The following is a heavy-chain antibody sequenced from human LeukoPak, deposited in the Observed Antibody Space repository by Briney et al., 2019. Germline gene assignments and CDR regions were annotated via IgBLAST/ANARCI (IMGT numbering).Heavy chain of an antibody. CDR2: IIPIFGTA. CDR1: GGTFSSYA. D-gene: IGHD2-2*01. J-gene: IGHJ6*03. Sequence: SVKVSCKASGGTFSSYAISWVRQAPGQGLEWMGGIIPIFGTANYAQKLQGRVTITADESTSTAYMELSSLRPEDTAVYYCASQSHHCSSTSCYMDVWGKGTTVTVSS. V-gene: IGHV1-69*13. CDR3: ASQSHHCSSTSCYMDV.